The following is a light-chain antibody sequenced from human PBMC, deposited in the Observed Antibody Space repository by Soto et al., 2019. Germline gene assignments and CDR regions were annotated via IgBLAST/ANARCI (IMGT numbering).Light chain of an antibody. Sequence: DIQMTQSPSSLSDSLGDRVTITCRASQDISTSLSWLQQKPGSAPKVVISAASTLQCDVPSRFSGSESGTDFTITITGLQHEDFATDYCQQSFSCLPSFGGGT. V-gene: IGKV1-39*01. CDR1: QDISTS. J-gene: IGKJ4*01. CDR3: QQSFSCLPS. CDR2: AAS.